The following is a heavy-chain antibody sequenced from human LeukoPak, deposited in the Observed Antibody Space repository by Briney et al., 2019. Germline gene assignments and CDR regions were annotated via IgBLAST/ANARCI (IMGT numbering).Heavy chain of an antibody. V-gene: IGHV1-69*04. CDR3: ARERSQRYCSSTSCYPDAFDI. CDR1: RGTFSSYA. Sequence: SVKVSCKASRGTFSSYAISWVRQAPGQGLEWMGRIIPILGIANYAQKFQGRVTITADKSTSTAYMELSSLRSEDTAVYYCARERSQRYCSSTSCYPDAFDIWGQGTMVTVSS. CDR2: IIPILGIA. D-gene: IGHD2-2*01. J-gene: IGHJ3*02.